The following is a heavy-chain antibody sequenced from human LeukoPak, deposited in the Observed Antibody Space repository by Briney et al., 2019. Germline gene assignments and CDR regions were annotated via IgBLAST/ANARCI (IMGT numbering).Heavy chain of an antibody. V-gene: IGHV4-59*08. CDR1: GGSISSCY. CDR2: IYYSGST. J-gene: IGHJ4*02. Sequence: PSETLSLTCSVSGGSISSCYWSWIRQPPGKGLEWIGYIYYSGSTKYNPSLKSRVTISVDTSKNQFSLKLRSVTAADTAVYYCARGARAGYNLEPFDYWGQGTLVTVSS. D-gene: IGHD5-24*01. CDR3: ARGARAGYNLEPFDY.